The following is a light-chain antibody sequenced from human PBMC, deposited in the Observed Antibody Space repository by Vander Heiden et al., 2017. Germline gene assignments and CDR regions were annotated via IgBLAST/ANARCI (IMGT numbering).Light chain of an antibody. V-gene: IGKV1-5*03. CDR3: QQYNSYPWT. Sequence: DIQMTRSPSTLSASVGDRVTITCRASPSISSWLAWYQQKPGNAPKLLIYKASNLEPGVPSRFSGSGSGTEFTLTISSLQPDDCATYYCQQYNSYPWTFGQGTKVEIK. CDR1: PSISSW. CDR2: KAS. J-gene: IGKJ1*01.